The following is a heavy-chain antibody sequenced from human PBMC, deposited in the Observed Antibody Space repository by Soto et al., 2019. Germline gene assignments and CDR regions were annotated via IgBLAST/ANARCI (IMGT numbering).Heavy chain of an antibody. CDR1: GFTFSSYG. J-gene: IGHJ6*02. D-gene: IGHD4-17*01. CDR3: ARVYGDYAGYGMDV. V-gene: IGHV3-33*01. CDR2: IWYDGSNK. Sequence: AGGSLRLSCAASGFTFSSYGMHWVRQAPGKGLEWVAVIWYDGSNKYYADSVKGRFTISRDNSKNTLYLQMNSLRAEDTVVYYCARVYGDYAGYGMDVWGQGTTVTVSS.